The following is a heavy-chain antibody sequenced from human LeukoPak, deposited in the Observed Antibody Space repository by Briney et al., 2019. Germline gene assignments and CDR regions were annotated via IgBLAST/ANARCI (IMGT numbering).Heavy chain of an antibody. D-gene: IGHD3-22*01. CDR2: ISSSSSYI. CDR3: ARDADAFWIVVPSKAMDV. Sequence: PGGSLRLSCAASGFTFSSYSMNWVRQAPGKGLEWVSSISSSSSYIYYADPVKGRFTISRDNAKNSLYLQMNSLRDEDTAVYYCARDADAFWIVVPSKAMDVWGQGTTVTVSS. J-gene: IGHJ6*02. CDR1: GFTFSSYS. V-gene: IGHV3-21*01.